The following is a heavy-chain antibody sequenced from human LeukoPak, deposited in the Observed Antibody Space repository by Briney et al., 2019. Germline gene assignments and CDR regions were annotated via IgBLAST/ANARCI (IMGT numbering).Heavy chain of an antibody. V-gene: IGHV4-4*07. D-gene: IGHD2-2*01. CDR1: GGSISSYY. CDR2: INTSGST. CDR3: ARDALCSSTSCYYYYYMDV. Sequence: SETLSLTCTVSGGSISSYYWSWIRQPAGKGLEWIGRINTSGSTNYNPSLKSRVTMSVDTSKNQFSLKLSSVTAADTAVYYCARDALCSSTSCYYYYYMDVWGKGTTVTVSS. J-gene: IGHJ6*03.